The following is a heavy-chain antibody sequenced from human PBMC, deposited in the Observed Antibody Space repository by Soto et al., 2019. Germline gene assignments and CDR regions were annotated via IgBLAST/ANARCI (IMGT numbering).Heavy chain of an antibody. V-gene: IGHV4-59*01. CDR2: IYYSGST. CDR1: GGSIGNYY. CDR3: ARGVIRIATGSTWYFDL. Sequence: QVQLQESGPGLVKPSETLSLNCTVSGGSIGNYYWSWIRQSPGKGLEWIGYIYYSGSTNYNPSLKSRVTTSVDTSKNQFSLKLISVTAADTAVYYCARGVIRIATGSTWYFDLWGRGTLVTVSS. J-gene: IGHJ2*01. D-gene: IGHD6-13*01.